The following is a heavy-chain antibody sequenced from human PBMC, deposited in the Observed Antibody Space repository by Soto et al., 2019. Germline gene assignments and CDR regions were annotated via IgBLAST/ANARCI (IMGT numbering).Heavy chain of an antibody. D-gene: IGHD6-19*01. CDR3: ARGIAVAGNF. CDR2: IHTGNGNT. J-gene: IGHJ1*01. Sequence: QVQLVQSGAEVKKPGASVTLSCKTSGYIFTDFGIHWVRQAPGQRLEWMGWIHTGNGNTKSSLHFQDRVTFTTDTPASTAYMELSSLTSEDTAVYFCARGIAVAGNFWGQGTLVIVSS. V-gene: IGHV1-3*04. CDR1: GYIFTDFG.